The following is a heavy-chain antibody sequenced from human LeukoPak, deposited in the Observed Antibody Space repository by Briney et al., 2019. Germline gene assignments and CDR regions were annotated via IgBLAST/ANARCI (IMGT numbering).Heavy chain of an antibody. Sequence: SETLSLTCTVSGGSISSHYWSWLRQPPGKGLEWIGYIYYSGSTNYNPSLKSRVTISVDTSKNQFSLKLSSVTAADTAVYYCVRYCSSTTCYTRAVDYWGQGTLVTVSS. CDR2: IYYSGST. CDR3: VRYCSSTTCYTRAVDY. V-gene: IGHV4-59*08. CDR1: GGSISSHY. J-gene: IGHJ4*02. D-gene: IGHD2-2*02.